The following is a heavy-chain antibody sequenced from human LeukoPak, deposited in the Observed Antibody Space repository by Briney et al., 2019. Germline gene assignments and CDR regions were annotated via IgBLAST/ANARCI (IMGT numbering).Heavy chain of an antibody. CDR2: VNHSGST. CDR3: ARGHGSGSYNFDY. D-gene: IGHD3-10*01. J-gene: IGHJ4*02. V-gene: IGHV4-39*07. CDR1: GGSISSGGYY. Sequence: PSETLSLTCTVSGGSISSGGYYWRWIRQPPGKGLEWIGEVNHSGSTNYNPSLKSRVTISVDTSKNQFSLKLSSVTAADTAVYYCARGHGSGSYNFDYWGQGTLVTVSS.